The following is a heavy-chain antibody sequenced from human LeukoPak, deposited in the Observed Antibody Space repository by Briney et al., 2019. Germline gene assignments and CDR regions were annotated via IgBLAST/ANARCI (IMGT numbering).Heavy chain of an antibody. Sequence: SVKVSCKASGGTFSSYAISWVRQAPGQGLGWMGGIIPIFGTANYAQKFQGRVTITADESTSTAYMELSSLRSEDTAVYYCARVWLPYYYMDVWGKGTTVTVSS. J-gene: IGHJ6*03. CDR1: GGTFSSYA. CDR2: IIPIFGTA. CDR3: ARVWLPYYYMDV. D-gene: IGHD6-19*01. V-gene: IGHV1-69*01.